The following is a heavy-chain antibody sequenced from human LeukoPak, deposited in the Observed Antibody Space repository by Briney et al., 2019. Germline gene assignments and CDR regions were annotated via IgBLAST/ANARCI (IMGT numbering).Heavy chain of an antibody. CDR3: AREGWDYYDSSGYYG. J-gene: IGHJ4*02. CDR1: GFTFSSYA. V-gene: IGHV3-30*04. D-gene: IGHD3-22*01. CDR2: ISYDGSNK. Sequence: GGSLRLSCAASGFTFSSYAMHWVRQAPGKGLEWVAVISYDGSNKYYADSVKGRFTISRDNSKNTLYLQMNSLRAEDTAVYYCAREGWDYYDSSGYYGWGQGTLVTVSS.